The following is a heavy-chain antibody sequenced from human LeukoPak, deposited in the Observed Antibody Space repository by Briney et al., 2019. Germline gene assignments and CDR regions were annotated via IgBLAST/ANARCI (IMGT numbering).Heavy chain of an antibody. J-gene: IGHJ4*02. CDR2: ISWNSGSI. CDR3: AKDRGYDSSGYPLNYFDY. CDR1: GFTFDDYA. V-gene: IGHV3-9*01. Sequence: GGSLRLSCAASGFTFDDYAMHWVRQAPGKGLEWVSGISWNSGSIGYADSVKGRFTISRDNSKNTLYLQMNSLRAEDTAVYYCAKDRGYDSSGYPLNYFDYWGQGTLVTVSS. D-gene: IGHD3-22*01.